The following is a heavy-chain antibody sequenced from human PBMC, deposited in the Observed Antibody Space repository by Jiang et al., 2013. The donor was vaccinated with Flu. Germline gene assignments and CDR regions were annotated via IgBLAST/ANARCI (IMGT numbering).Heavy chain of an antibody. D-gene: IGHD3-3*01. CDR1: GGSISSSSYY. J-gene: IGHJ5*02. CDR3: ARQSGVDYDFWSGYFNWFDP. V-gene: IGHV4-39*01. CDR2: IYYSGST. Sequence: GSGLVKPSETLSLTCTVSGGSISSSSYYWGWIRQPPGKGLEWIGSIYYSGSTYYNPSLKSRVTISVDTSKNQFSLKLSSVTAADTAVYYCARQSGVDYDFWSGYFNWFDPVGPGNPGHRLL.